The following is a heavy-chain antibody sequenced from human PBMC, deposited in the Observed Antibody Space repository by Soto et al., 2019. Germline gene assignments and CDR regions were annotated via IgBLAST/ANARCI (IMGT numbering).Heavy chain of an antibody. Sequence: WESLKISCKGSGYSFTSYWIGWVRQMPGKGLEWMGIIYPGDSDTRYSPSFQGQVTISADKSISTAYLQWSSLKASDTAMYYCARTGYSSGWYGDNWFDPWGQGTLVTVSS. D-gene: IGHD6-19*01. CDR2: IYPGDSDT. J-gene: IGHJ5*01. V-gene: IGHV5-51*01. CDR1: GYSFTSYW. CDR3: ARTGYSSGWYGDNWFDP.